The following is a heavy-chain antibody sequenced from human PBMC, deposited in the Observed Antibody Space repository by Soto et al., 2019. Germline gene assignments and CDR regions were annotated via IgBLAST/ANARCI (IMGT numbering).Heavy chain of an antibody. D-gene: IGHD6-6*01. Sequence: SETLSLTCAVSGGSISSGGYSWSWIRQPPGKGLEWIGYIYYSGGTYYNPSLKSRVTISVDTSKNQFSLKLSSVTAADTAMYYCARLSTAPRLFMYPFDYWGQGSLVTGSS. J-gene: IGHJ4*02. CDR3: ARLSTAPRLFMYPFDY. V-gene: IGHV4-30-2*03. CDR2: IYYSGGT. CDR1: GGSISSGGYS.